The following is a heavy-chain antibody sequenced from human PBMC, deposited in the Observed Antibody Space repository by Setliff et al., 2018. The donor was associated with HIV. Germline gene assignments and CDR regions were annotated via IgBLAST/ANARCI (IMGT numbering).Heavy chain of an antibody. Sequence: GASVKVSCKASGYTFTGYYLHWVRQAPGQGLEWMGWIDPNSGDTNYEQKFQGRVSMTRDTSISTVYMELSSLRSDDTAVYCCARAAGYSSSWHRYAFEIWGQGTMVTVSS. CDR1: GYTFTGYY. CDR2: IDPNSGDT. J-gene: IGHJ3*02. CDR3: ARAAGYSSSWHRYAFEI. D-gene: IGHD6-13*01. V-gene: IGHV1-2*02.